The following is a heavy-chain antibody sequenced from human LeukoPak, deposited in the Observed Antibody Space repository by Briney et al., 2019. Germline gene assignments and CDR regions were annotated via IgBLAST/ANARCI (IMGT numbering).Heavy chain of an antibody. CDR1: GFTFSSYA. Sequence: GGSLRLSCAASGFTFSSYAMHWVRQAPGKGLEWVAAISYDGSNKYYADSVKGRFTISRDNSKNTLYLQMNSLRAEDTAVYYCARDGGSTLGAPDYWGQGTLVTVSS. CDR2: ISYDGSNK. CDR3: ARDGGSTLGAPDY. J-gene: IGHJ4*02. V-gene: IGHV3-30-3*01. D-gene: IGHD1-26*01.